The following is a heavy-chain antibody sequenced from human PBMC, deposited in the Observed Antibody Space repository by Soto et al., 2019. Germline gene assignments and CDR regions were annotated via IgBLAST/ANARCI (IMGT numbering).Heavy chain of an antibody. Sequence: ASVKVSCKASGDMFSSYGINWVRQAPGQGLEWMGWIRPYNGNTNYAQKFQGRVTMTTDTSTSTAYMEMRSLRSDDTAVYYCVRDLDGSGSYYTDYWG. J-gene: IGHJ4*01. CDR2: IRPYNGNT. V-gene: IGHV1-18*01. D-gene: IGHD3-10*01. CDR1: GDMFSSYG. CDR3: VRDLDGSGSYYTDY.